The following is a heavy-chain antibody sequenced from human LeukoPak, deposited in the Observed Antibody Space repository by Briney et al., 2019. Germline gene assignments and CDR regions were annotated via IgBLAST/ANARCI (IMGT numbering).Heavy chain of an antibody. V-gene: IGHV4-39*01. D-gene: IGHD3-10*01. Sequence: SETLSLTCTVSGGSISSSSYYWGWIRQPPGKGLEWIGSIYYSGSTYYNPSLKSRVTISVDTSKNQFSLKLSSVTAADTAVYYCARGSGWFGESRAFRRGGQGTLVTVSS. CDR3: ARGSGWFGESRAFRR. CDR1: GGSISSSSYY. J-gene: IGHJ4*02. CDR2: IYYSGST.